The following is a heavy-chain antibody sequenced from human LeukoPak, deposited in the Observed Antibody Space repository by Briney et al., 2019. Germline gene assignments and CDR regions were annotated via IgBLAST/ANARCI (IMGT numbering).Heavy chain of an antibody. Sequence: GGPLRLSCAASGFTFSSYSMNWVRQAPGKGLEWVSSISSSSSYIYYTDSVKGRFTLSRDNAKKSLYLQMNSLRAEDTAVYYCARDSITMTVVVGDLDYWGQGTLVTVSS. CDR3: ARDSITMTVVVGDLDY. CDR1: GFTFSSYS. D-gene: IGHD3-22*01. CDR2: ISSSSSYI. J-gene: IGHJ4*02. V-gene: IGHV3-21*01.